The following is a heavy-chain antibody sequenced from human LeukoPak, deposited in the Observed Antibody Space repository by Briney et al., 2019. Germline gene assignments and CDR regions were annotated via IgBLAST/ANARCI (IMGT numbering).Heavy chain of an antibody. CDR1: GFTFSSCA. CDR2: ISSNGGST. D-gene: IGHD3-10*01. Sequence: GGSLRLSCSASGFTFSSCAMHWVRQAPGKGLEYVSAISSNGGSTYYADSVKGRFTISRDNSKNTLYLQMSSLRAEDTAVYYCVRNRIRGAYYGSGSYPDYWGQGTLVSVSS. V-gene: IGHV3-64D*06. J-gene: IGHJ4*02. CDR3: VRNRIRGAYYGSGSYPDY.